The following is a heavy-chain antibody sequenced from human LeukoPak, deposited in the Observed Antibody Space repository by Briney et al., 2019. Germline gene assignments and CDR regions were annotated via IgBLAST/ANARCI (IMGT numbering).Heavy chain of an antibody. CDR3: ARESLIYDILTEKKDAFDI. J-gene: IGHJ3*02. D-gene: IGHD3-9*01. V-gene: IGHV7-4-1*02. Sequence: ASVKVSCKASGYTFTSYAMNWVRQAPGQGLEWMGWINTNTGNPTYAQGFTGRFVFSLDTSVSTAYLQISSLKAEDTAVYYCARESLIYDILTEKKDAFDIWGQGTMVTVSS. CDR1: GYTFTSYA. CDR2: INTNTGNP.